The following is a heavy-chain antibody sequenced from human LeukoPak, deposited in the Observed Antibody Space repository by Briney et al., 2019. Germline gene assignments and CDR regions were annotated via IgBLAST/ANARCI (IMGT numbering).Heavy chain of an antibody. Sequence: GASVKVSCKASGYTFTSYGISWVRQAPGQGLEWMGWISAYNGNTNYAQKLQGRVTMTTDTSTSTAYMELRSLRSDDTAVYYCARDKVVYGDYDVGVDAFDIWGQGTMVTVSS. J-gene: IGHJ3*02. CDR1: GYTFTSYG. V-gene: IGHV1-18*01. D-gene: IGHD4-17*01. CDR2: ISAYNGNT. CDR3: ARDKVVYGDYDVGVDAFDI.